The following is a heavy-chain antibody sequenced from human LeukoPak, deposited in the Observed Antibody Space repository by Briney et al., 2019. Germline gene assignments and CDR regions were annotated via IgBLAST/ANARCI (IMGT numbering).Heavy chain of an antibody. V-gene: IGHV4-4*07. CDR2: IYSSGST. CDR1: GGSISSYF. J-gene: IGHJ5*02. Sequence: SETLSLTCTVSGGSISSYFWNSIRQPAGKGLEWIGRIYSSGSTNYNPSLKSRVSMSVDTSKNQFSLKLSSLTAADTAVYYCARDRNTNWFDPWGQGTLVTVSS. CDR3: ARDRNTNWFDP.